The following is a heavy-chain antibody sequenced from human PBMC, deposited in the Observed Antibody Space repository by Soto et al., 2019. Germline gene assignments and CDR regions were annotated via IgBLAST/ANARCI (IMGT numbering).Heavy chain of an antibody. V-gene: IGHV4-30-2*01. J-gene: IGHJ6*02. CDR3: ATGLWFGELKNGMDV. CDR1: GGSISSGGYS. Sequence: PSATLCLTCAFSGGSISSGGYSWSWIRQPPGKGLEWIGYIYHSGSTYYNPSLKSRVTISVDRSKNQFSLKLSSVTAADTAVYYCATGLWFGELKNGMDVWGQGTTVTVS. D-gene: IGHD3-10*01. CDR2: IYHSGST.